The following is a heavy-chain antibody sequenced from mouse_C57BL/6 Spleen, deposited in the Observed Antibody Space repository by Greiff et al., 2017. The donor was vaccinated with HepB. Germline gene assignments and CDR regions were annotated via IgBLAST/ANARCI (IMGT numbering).Heavy chain of an antibody. D-gene: IGHD2-2*01. CDR1: GYTFTSYW. V-gene: IGHV1-50*01. CDR3: ARRGYDGVSFWFAY. CDR2: IDPSDSYT. J-gene: IGHJ3*01. Sequence: VQLQQPGAELVKPGASVKLSCKASGYTFTSYWMQGVKQRPGQGLEWIGEIDPSDSYTNYNQKFKGKATLTVDTSSSTAYMQLSSRTSEDSAVYYCARRGYDGVSFWFAYWGQGTLVTVSA.